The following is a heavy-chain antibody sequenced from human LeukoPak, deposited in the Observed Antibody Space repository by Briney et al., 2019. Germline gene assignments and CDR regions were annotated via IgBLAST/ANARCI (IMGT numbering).Heavy chain of an antibody. V-gene: IGHV2-5*02. CDR2: IYWDDDK. CDR1: GFSLSTSGVG. J-gene: IGHJ3*02. D-gene: IGHD3-9*01. CDR3: AHHPFDWLERHAFDI. Sequence: SGPTLVNPTQTLTLTCTFSGFSLSTSGVGVGWIRQPPGKALEWHALIYWDDDKRYSPSLKSRLTITKDTSKNQVVLTMTNMDPEDTATYYCAHHPFDWLERHAFDIWGQGTMVTVSS.